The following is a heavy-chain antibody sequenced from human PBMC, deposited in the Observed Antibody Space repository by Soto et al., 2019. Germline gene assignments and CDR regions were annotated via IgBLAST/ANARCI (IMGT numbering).Heavy chain of an antibody. J-gene: IGHJ4*02. CDR3: TRSIPGPTSYDY. CDR1: GFNFSDYY. D-gene: IGHD1-7*01. CDR2: SRDKGNSYST. Sequence: EVQLVESGGGLVQPGGSLRLSCAGSGFNFSDYYIDWVRQAPGKGLEWVGRSRDKGNSYSTDYAASVKGRFTVSRDASKNSLYLQMNSLKTEDTALYYCTRSIPGPTSYDYWGQGTLVTVSS. V-gene: IGHV3-72*01.